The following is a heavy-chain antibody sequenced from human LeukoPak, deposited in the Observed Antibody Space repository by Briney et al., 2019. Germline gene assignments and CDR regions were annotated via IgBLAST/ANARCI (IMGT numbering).Heavy chain of an antibody. CDR2: INHSGST. V-gene: IGHV4-34*01. CDR1: GGSFSGYY. D-gene: IGHD2-2*01. Sequence: SETLSLTCAVYGGSFSGYYWSWIRQPPGKGLEWIGEINHSGSTNYNPSLKSRVTISVDTSKNQFSLKLSSVTAADTAVYYCARVSGYQLLPNWFDPWGQGTLVTVSS. J-gene: IGHJ5*02. CDR3: ARVSGYQLLPNWFDP.